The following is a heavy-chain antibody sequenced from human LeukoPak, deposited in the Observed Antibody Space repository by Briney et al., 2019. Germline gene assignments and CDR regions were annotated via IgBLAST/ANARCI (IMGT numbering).Heavy chain of an antibody. CDR2: IYYSGST. J-gene: IGHJ4*02. V-gene: IGHV4-59*08. D-gene: IGHD2-2*01. CDR1: GGSISSYY. Sequence: SETLSLTCTVSGGSISSYYWSWIRQPPGKGLEWIGYIYYSGSTNYNPSLKSRVTISVDTSKNQFSLKLSSVTAADTAVYYCARGCSSTTCYRGGFDYWGQGNPGHRLL. CDR3: ARGCSSTTCYRGGFDY.